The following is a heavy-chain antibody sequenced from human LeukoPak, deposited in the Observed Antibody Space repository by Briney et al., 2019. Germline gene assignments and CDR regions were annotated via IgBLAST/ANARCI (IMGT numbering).Heavy chain of an antibody. CDR2: INGDGSAT. CDR1: GFTFSSYW. CDR3: ARDRLYTSDY. V-gene: IGHV3-74*01. Sequence: PGGSLRLSCAASGFTFSSYWMHWVRQAPGKGLVWVSRINGDGSATTYADSLKGRFTISRDNTKNTLYLQINSLRAEDTAVYFCARDRLYTSDYWGQGTLDTVSS. D-gene: IGHD3-16*01. J-gene: IGHJ4*02.